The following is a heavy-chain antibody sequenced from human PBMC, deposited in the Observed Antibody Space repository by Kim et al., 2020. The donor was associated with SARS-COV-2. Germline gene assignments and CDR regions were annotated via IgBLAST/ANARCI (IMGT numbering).Heavy chain of an antibody. Sequence: SETLSLTCAISGASVSSNSATWNWIRQSPSSGLEWLGRTYYRSKWYNDYALSVKSRITINPDTSKNQFSLQLNSVTPEDTAVYYCARGPVAGSDWGQGTLVTVSS. CDR2: TYYRSKWYN. CDR1: GASVSSNSAT. V-gene: IGHV6-1*01. D-gene: IGHD6-19*01. J-gene: IGHJ4*02. CDR3: ARGPVAGSD.